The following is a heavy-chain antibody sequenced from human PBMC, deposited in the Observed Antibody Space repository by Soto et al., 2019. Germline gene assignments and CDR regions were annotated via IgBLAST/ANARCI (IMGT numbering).Heavy chain of an antibody. D-gene: IGHD6-13*01. J-gene: IGHJ4*02. Sequence: ASVKGACKSSGYRLSGDDGDWVRQANRQGLEWMGWMNPSSGNTRYSQKFQGRVTITRDASASTAYMELSSLRSEDTAVYYCARGGEDSSSWLKYFDYWGQGTLVTVSS. V-gene: IGHV1-8*01. CDR2: MNPSSGNT. CDR3: ARGGEDSSSWLKYFDY. CDR1: GYRLSGDD.